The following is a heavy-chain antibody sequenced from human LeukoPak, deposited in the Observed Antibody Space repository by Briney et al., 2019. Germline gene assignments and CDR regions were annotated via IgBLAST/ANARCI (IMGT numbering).Heavy chain of an antibody. CDR1: GGSISSYY. Sequence: SETLSLTCTVSGGSISSYYWSWIRQPAGKGLEWIGRIYTSGSTNYNPSLKSRVTMSVDTSKNQFSLKLSSVTAADTAVYYCARDNNYYGSGSYHDYWGQGTLVAVSS. D-gene: IGHD3-10*01. J-gene: IGHJ4*02. CDR2: IYTSGST. V-gene: IGHV4-4*07. CDR3: ARDNNYYGSGSYHDY.